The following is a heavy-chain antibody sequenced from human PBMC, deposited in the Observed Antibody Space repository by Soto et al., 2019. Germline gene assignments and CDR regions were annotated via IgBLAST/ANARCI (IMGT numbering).Heavy chain of an antibody. Sequence: QSTLKESGPTLVKPTQTLTLPCTFSGFSISTSGVGVGWIRQTPGKALEWLALIYWNDDKRCSPSLKSRLTISKDPPKNQVVVTMTTMDPVDTATYYCAHRSYYDFWSGYLSGAFDIWGQGTTVTVSS. CDR3: AHRSYYDFWSGYLSGAFDI. CDR1: GFSISTSGVG. D-gene: IGHD3-3*01. J-gene: IGHJ3*02. CDR2: IYWNDDK. V-gene: IGHV2-5*01.